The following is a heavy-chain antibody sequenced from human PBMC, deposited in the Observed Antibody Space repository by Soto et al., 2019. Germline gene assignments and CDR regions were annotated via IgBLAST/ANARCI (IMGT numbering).Heavy chain of an antibody. CDR3: ARRRGGFGGGSTTPYFDY. V-gene: IGHV2-5*02. J-gene: IGHJ4*02. CDR1: GFSLNTGGVG. CDR2: IYWDDDK. D-gene: IGHD6-19*01. Sequence: QITLKESGPTVVKPTQTLTLTCSLSGFSLNTGGVGVGWIRQPPGKALEWLAVIYWDDDKSWNPSLRDRLTITRDASDDQVVLTVTNMDPVDTGTYYCARRRGGFGGGSTTPYFDYWGQGTLVTVSS.